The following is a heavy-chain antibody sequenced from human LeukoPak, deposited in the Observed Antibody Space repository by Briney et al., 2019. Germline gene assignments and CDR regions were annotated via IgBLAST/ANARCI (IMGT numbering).Heavy chain of an antibody. CDR3: ARGGGSIAAAGIPWY. CDR1: GFTFSSYS. D-gene: IGHD6-13*01. V-gene: IGHV3-21*01. CDR2: ISSSSSYI. Sequence: GGSLRLSCAASGFTFSSYSMNWVRQAPGKGLEWVSSISSSSSYIYYADSVKGRFTISRDNAKNSLYLQMNSLRAEDTAVYYCARGGGSIAAAGIPWYWGQGTLVTVSS. J-gene: IGHJ4*02.